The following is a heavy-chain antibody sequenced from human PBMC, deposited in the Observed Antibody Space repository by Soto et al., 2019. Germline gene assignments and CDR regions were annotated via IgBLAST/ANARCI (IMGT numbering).Heavy chain of an antibody. V-gene: IGHV3-23*01. CDR3: ARGGFLTMVRGPFDY. CDR1: GFTFSSYA. Sequence: GGSLRLSCAASGFTFSSYAMSWVRQAPGKGLEWVSAISGSGGSTYYADSVKGRFTISRDNSKNTLYLQMNSLRAEDTAVYYCARGGFLTMVRGPFDYWGQGTLVTVSS. CDR2: ISGSGGST. J-gene: IGHJ4*02. D-gene: IGHD3-10*01.